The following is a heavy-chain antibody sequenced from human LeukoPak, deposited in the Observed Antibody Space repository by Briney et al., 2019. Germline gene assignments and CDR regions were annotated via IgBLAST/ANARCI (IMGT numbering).Heavy chain of an antibody. J-gene: IGHJ6*03. D-gene: IGHD1-14*01. Sequence: GGSLRLSCAASGFTFSSYAMSWVRQAPGKGLEWVSGINWNGGSTGYADSVKGRFTISRDNAKNSLYLQMNSLRAEDTALYYCARGSSQNLYYYYMDVWGKGTTVTVSS. CDR1: GFTFSSYA. CDR3: ARGSSQNLYYYYMDV. V-gene: IGHV3-20*04. CDR2: INWNGGST.